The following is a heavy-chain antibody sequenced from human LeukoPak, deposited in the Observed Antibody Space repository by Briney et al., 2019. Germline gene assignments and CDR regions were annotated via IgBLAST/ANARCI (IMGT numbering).Heavy chain of an antibody. V-gene: IGHV1-18*01. CDR2: ISTYNGDT. J-gene: IGHJ4*02. Sequence: ASVKVSCKASGYTFTSYGISWVRQAPGQGLEWMGWISTYNGDTNYAQNLQGRVTMTIDTSTSTAYMEVRSLRSDDTAVYYCARDPGQYYDILTSYYTPFYFDYWGQGTLVTVSS. CDR1: GYTFTSYG. CDR3: ARDPGQYYDILTSYYTPFYFDY. D-gene: IGHD3-9*01.